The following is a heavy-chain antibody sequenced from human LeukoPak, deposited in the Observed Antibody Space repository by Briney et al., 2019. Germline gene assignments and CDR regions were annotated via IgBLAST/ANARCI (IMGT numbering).Heavy chain of an antibody. Sequence: SETLSLTCTVSGGSISSYYWSWIRQPPGKGLEWIGYIYYSGSTNYNPSLKSRVTISVDTSKNQFSLKLSSVTAADTAVYYCARAQHPYSSGWYDAFDIWGQGTMVTVSS. CDR3: ARAQHPYSSGWYDAFDI. CDR2: IYYSGST. D-gene: IGHD6-19*01. J-gene: IGHJ3*02. V-gene: IGHV4-59*01. CDR1: GGSISSYY.